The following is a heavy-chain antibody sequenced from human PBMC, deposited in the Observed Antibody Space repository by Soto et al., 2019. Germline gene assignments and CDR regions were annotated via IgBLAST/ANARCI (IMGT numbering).Heavy chain of an antibody. V-gene: IGHV3-21*01. CDR2: ISSSSSYI. D-gene: IGHD3-22*01. J-gene: IGHJ4*02. Sequence: PGGSLRLSCAASGFTFSSYSMNWVRQAPGKGLEWVSSISSSSSYIYYADSVKGRFTISRDNAKNSLYLKMNSLRAEDTVVYYCARAPYYYDSSVYHYVWGQGTLVTVSS. CDR3: ARAPYYYDSSVYHYV. CDR1: GFTFSSYS.